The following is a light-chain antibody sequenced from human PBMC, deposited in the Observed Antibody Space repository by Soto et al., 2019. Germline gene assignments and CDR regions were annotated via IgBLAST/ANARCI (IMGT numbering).Light chain of an antibody. CDR3: FSFTTTSTHV. Sequence: QSVLTQPPSASGSPGQSVTISCTGASSDVGTYDFVSWYQPHPGKAPKLMIYEVTKRPSGVPDPFSGSRSGNTAYLTISGLQVEDEAEYFCFSFTTTSTHVFGTGTKVTVL. CDR2: EVT. V-gene: IGLV2-18*02. J-gene: IGLJ1*01. CDR1: SSDVGTYDF.